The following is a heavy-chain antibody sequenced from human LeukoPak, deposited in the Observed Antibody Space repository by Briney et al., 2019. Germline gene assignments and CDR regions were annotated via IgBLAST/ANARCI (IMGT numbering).Heavy chain of an antibody. CDR1: GYTFTGYY. CDR3: ARDGGYSGYDVHDY. CDR2: INPNSGGT. V-gene: IGHV1-2*02. Sequence: VASVKVSCKASGYTFTGYYMHWVRQAPGQGLEWMGWINPNSGGTNYAQKFQGRVTMTRDTSISTAYMELSRLRSDDTAVYYCARDGGYSGYDVHDYWGQGTLVTVSS. J-gene: IGHJ4*02. D-gene: IGHD5-12*01.